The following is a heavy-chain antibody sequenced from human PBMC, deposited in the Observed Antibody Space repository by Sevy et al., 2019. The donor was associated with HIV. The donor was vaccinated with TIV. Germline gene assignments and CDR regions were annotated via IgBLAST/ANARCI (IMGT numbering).Heavy chain of an antibody. CDR1: GFTFSDYY. CDR2: ISSSGSTI. Sequence: GGSLRLSCAASGFTFSDYYMSWIRQAPGKGLEWVSYISSSGSTIYYADSVKGRFTISRDNAKNSQYLQMNSLRAEDTAVYYCARDAIVGATYYYYGMDVWGQGTTVTVSS. D-gene: IGHD1-26*01. J-gene: IGHJ6*02. CDR3: ARDAIVGATYYYYGMDV. V-gene: IGHV3-11*01.